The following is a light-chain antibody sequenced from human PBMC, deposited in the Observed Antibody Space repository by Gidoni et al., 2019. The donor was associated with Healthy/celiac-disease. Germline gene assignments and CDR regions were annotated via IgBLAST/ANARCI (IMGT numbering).Light chain of an antibody. CDR2: AAS. Sequence: DSQMTQSPSSLSASVGDRVTITCRASQSISSYLNWYQQKPGKAPKLLIYAASSLQSGVPSRFSGSGSGTDFTLTISSLQPEDFATYHCQQSYSTPRTFGQGTKLEIK. CDR3: QQSYSTPRT. J-gene: IGKJ2*01. V-gene: IGKV1-39*01. CDR1: QSISSY.